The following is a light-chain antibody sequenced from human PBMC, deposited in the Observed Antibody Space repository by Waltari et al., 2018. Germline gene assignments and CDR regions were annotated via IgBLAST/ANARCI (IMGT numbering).Light chain of an antibody. CDR3: QQRSNWPPGALT. Sequence: EIVLTQSPATLSLSPGERATLPCRASQSVSSHLAWYQQKPGQAPRLLIYDASNRATGIPARFSGSGSGTDFTLTISSLEPEDFAVYYCQQRSNWPPGALTFGGGTKVEIK. CDR1: QSVSSH. J-gene: IGKJ4*01. CDR2: DAS. V-gene: IGKV3-11*01.